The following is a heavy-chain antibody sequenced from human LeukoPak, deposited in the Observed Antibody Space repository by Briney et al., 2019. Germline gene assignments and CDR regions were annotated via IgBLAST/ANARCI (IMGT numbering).Heavy chain of an antibody. V-gene: IGHV3-21*01. CDR3: ARALSSSYYYDSSGTDAFDI. Sequence: PGGSLRLSCAASGFTFSSYSMNWVRQAPGKGLEWVSSISSSSSYIYYADSVKGRFTISRDNAKNSLYLQMNSLRAEDTAVYYCARALSSSYYYDSSGTDAFDIWGQGTMVTVSS. CDR1: GFTFSSYS. J-gene: IGHJ3*02. D-gene: IGHD3-22*01. CDR2: ISSSSSYI.